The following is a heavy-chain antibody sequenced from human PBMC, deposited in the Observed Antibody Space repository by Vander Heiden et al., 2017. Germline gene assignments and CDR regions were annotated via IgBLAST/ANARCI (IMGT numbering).Heavy chain of an antibody. CDR1: GSTFTSYY. CDR2: INPSGGTT. J-gene: IGHJ4*02. V-gene: IGHV1-46*01. Sequence: QVQLVQSGAEVKNPGASVKVSCNASGSTFTSYYMYWVRQAPGQGLEWMGIINPSGGTTNYAQKFQGRVTMTRDTSTSTVYMELSSLRSEDTAMYYCARDTVLSGYLTLDYWGQGTLVTVSS. D-gene: IGHD5-12*01. CDR3: ARDTVLSGYLTLDY.